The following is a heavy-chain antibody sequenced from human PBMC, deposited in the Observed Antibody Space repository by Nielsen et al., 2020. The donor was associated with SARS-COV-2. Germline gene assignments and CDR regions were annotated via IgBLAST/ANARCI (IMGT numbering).Heavy chain of an antibody. V-gene: IGHV3-7*03. D-gene: IGHD4-23*01. CDR2: IKEDGSEK. CDR3: ARHLRWSPGHYSDY. Sequence: GGSLRLSCAGSGLIFSNYWMTWIRQAPGKGPEWVASIKEDGSEKDYVDSVKGRFTISRDNAKNTLYLQMNSLRAEDTALYYCARHLRWSPGHYSDYWGQGTLVTVSS. CDR1: GLIFSNYW. J-gene: IGHJ4*02.